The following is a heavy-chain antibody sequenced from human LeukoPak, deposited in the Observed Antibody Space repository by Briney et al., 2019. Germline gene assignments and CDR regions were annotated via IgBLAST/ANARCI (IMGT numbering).Heavy chain of an antibody. CDR3: AREGAIFGVVTRFDY. Sequence: SETLSLTCAVYGGSFSGYYWSWLRQPPGKGLEWIGEINHSGSTNYNPSLKSRVTISVDTSKNQFSLKLSSVTAADTAVYYCAREGAIFGVVTRFDYWGQGTLVTVSS. CDR1: GGSFSGYY. J-gene: IGHJ4*02. D-gene: IGHD3-3*01. CDR2: INHSGST. V-gene: IGHV4-34*01.